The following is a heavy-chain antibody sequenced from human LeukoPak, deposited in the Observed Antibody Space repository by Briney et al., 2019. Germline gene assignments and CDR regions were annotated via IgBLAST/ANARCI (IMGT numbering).Heavy chain of an antibody. J-gene: IGHJ4*02. CDR2: IYYSGST. V-gene: IGHV4-59*01. CDR1: GGSISSYY. CDR3: ARGGRYYYGSGSYFDY. D-gene: IGHD3-10*01. Sequence: SETLSLTCTVSGGSISSYYWSWIRQPPGKGLEWIGYIYYSGSTNYNPSLKSRVTISVDTSKNQFSLKLSSVTAADTAVYYCARGGRYYYGSGSYFDYWGQGTLVTVSS.